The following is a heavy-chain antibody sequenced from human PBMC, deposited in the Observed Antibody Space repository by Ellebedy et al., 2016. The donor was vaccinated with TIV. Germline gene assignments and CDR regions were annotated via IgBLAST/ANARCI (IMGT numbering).Heavy chain of an antibody. V-gene: IGHV4-59*08. J-gene: IGHJ5*02. CDR2: IYYSGST. CDR3: ARHPDSSNWYMVWWFDP. CDR1: GGSISSYY. Sequence: MPSETLSLTCTVSGGSISSYYWSWIRQPPGKGLEWIGYIYYSGSTNYNPSLKSRVTIAVDTSKKQISLNLSSVPAADTAVYYCARHPDSSNWYMVWWFDPWGQGTLVTVSS. D-gene: IGHD6-13*01.